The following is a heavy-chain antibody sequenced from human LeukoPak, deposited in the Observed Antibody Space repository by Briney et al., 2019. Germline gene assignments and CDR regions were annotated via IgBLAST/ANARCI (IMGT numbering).Heavy chain of an antibody. D-gene: IGHD3-10*01. V-gene: IGHV3-30*18. CDR1: GFIFSSYG. CDR3: AKDRGSGSYPSPLFDY. CDR2: ISYDESNK. J-gene: IGHJ4*02. Sequence: GGSLRLSCAVSGFIFSSYGMHWVRQAPGKGREWVAAISYDESNKYYAESVKGRFTISRDNYKNTLYLQMNSLRAEDTAVYYCAKDRGSGSYPSPLFDYWGRGILVTVSS.